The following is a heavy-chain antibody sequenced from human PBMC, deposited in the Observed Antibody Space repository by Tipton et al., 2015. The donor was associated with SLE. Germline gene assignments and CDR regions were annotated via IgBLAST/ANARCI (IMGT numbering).Heavy chain of an antibody. CDR2: ISGSAVST. Sequence: GSLRLSCVASGFTFSSYAMSWVRQAPGKGLEWVSGISGSAVSTYYADSVKGRFTISRDNSKNTLFLQVKNLRVEDTAVYYCARGSTPLSHFDYWGQGTLVTVSS. CDR3: ARGSTPLSHFDY. CDR1: GFTFSSYA. D-gene: IGHD5/OR15-5a*01. J-gene: IGHJ4*02. V-gene: IGHV3-23*01.